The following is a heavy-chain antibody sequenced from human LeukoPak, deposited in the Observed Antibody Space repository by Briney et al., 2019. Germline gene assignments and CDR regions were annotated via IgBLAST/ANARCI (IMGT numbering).Heavy chain of an antibody. D-gene: IGHD6-19*01. CDR3: ARGVSVAGFRGVDP. Sequence: SETLSLTCTVSGGSISSYYWSWIRQPPGKGLEWIGYIYYSGSTNYNPSLKSRVTISVDTSKNQFSLKLSSVTAADTAVYYCARGVSVAGFRGVDPWGQRTLVTVSS. CDR1: GGSISSYY. J-gene: IGHJ5*02. CDR2: IYYSGST. V-gene: IGHV4-59*01.